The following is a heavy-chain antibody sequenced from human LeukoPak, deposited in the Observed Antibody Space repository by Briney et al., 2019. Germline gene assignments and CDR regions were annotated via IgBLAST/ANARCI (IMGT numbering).Heavy chain of an antibody. D-gene: IGHD3-10*01. CDR1: GFTFSSYA. J-gene: IGHJ1*01. CDR2: ISGSGGST. CDR3: TKLHTVQLRLWFGELLSYFQH. Sequence: GGSLRLSCAASGFTFSSYAMSWVRQAPGKGLEWVSAISGSGGSTYYADSVKGRFTISRDNSKNTLYLQMNSLRAEDTAVYYCTKLHTVQLRLWFGELLSYFQHWGQGTLVTVSS. V-gene: IGHV3-23*01.